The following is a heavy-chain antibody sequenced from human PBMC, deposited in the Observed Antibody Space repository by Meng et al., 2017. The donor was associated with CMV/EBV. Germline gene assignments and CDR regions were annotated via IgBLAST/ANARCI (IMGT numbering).Heavy chain of an antibody. CDR1: GFTFSSYA. Sequence: GGSLRLSCAASGFTFSSYAMHWVRQAPGKGLEWVAVISYDGSNKYYADSVKGRFTISRDNSKNTLYLQMNSLRAEDTAVYYCARVPRYRFGGSYGMDVWGQGTTVPSP. CDR3: ARVPRYRFGGSYGMDV. D-gene: IGHD3-16*01. CDR2: ISYDGSNK. V-gene: IGHV3-30-3*01. J-gene: IGHJ6*02.